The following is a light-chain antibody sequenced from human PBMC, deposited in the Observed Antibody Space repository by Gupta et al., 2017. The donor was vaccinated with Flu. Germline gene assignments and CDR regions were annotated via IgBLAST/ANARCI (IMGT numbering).Light chain of an antibody. CDR1: QSVSSY. V-gene: IGKV3-11*01. Sequence: PATLSLSPRERATLSCSASQSVSSYLAWYQQKPGPAPRLLIYDASNRATGIPARFSGSGSGTEFTLTISSLEPEDFAVYYCQQRSNWPRTFGQGTKVEIK. CDR2: DAS. CDR3: QQRSNWPRT. J-gene: IGKJ1*01.